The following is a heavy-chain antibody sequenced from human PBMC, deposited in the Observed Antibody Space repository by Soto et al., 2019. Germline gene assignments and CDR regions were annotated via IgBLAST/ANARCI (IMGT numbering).Heavy chain of an antibody. Sequence: PGGSLRLSCTASGFSFSSYAMYWFRQPPGKGLEWVAVISYDGSNKYYADSVKGRFTISRDNSKNTLYLQMNSLRAEDTAVYYCARGRIAVAGTPDYWGQGPLVTVSS. CDR2: ISYDGSNK. D-gene: IGHD6-19*01. CDR3: ARGRIAVAGTPDY. V-gene: IGHV3-30-3*01. J-gene: IGHJ4*02. CDR1: GFSFSSYA.